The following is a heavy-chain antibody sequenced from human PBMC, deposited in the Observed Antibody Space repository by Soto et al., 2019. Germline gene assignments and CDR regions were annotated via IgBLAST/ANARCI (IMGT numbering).Heavy chain of an antibody. D-gene: IGHD5-12*01. CDR2: TYYSGST. CDR3: ARSPDIVATISYYYYYGMDV. J-gene: IGHJ6*02. V-gene: IGHV4-61*01. Sequence: PSETLSLTCTVSGGSVSSGSYYWSWIRQPPGKGLEWIGYTYYSGSTNYNPSLKSRVTISVDTSKNQFSLKLSSVTAADTAVYYCARSPDIVATISYYYYYGMDVWGQGTTVTVSS. CDR1: GGSVSSGSYY.